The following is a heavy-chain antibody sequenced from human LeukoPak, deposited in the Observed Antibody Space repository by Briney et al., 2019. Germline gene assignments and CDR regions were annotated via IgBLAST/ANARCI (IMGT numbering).Heavy chain of an antibody. V-gene: IGHV3-21*01. J-gene: IGHJ4*02. CDR2: ISGSSSYT. D-gene: IGHD5-12*01. CDR1: GFTFSTYS. CDR3: ARGTTGGYSPSH. Sequence: GGSLRLSCAASGFTFSTYSMNWVRQAPGKGLEWVSSISGSSSYTFYADSVRGRFTVSRDNAKNSLYLQMNSLRAEDTAVYYCARGTTGGYSPSHWGQGTLVTVSS.